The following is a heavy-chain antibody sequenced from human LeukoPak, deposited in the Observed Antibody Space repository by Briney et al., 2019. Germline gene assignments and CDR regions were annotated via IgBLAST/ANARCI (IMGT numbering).Heavy chain of an antibody. CDR2: ISSSGSTI. D-gene: IGHD3-10*02. V-gene: IGHV3-48*03. CDR1: GFTFSSYE. Sequence: PGGSLGLSWAASGFTFSSYEMNWVRQAPGKGLEWVSYISSSGSTIYYADSVKGRFTISRDNAKNSLYLQMNSLRAEDTAVYYCAELGITMIGGVWGKGTTVTISS. CDR3: AELGITMIGGV. J-gene: IGHJ6*04.